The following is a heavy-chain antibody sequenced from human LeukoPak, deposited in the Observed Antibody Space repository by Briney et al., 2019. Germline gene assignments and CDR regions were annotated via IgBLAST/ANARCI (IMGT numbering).Heavy chain of an antibody. Sequence: PGGSLRLSCAVSGFTFSTYWMSWVRQAPGKGLEWVANIKQDGSEKYYLDSVKGRFTISRDNAKNSLYLRMNSLRAEDTAVYFCTREAAAGIDYWGQGTLVTVSS. J-gene: IGHJ4*02. CDR1: GFTFSTYW. D-gene: IGHD6-13*01. V-gene: IGHV3-7*01. CDR3: TREAAAGIDY. CDR2: IKQDGSEK.